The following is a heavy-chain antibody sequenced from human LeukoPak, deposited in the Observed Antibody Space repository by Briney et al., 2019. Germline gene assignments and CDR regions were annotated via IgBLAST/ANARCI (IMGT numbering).Heavy chain of an antibody. D-gene: IGHD6-19*01. Sequence: ASVTVSCKASRYTFTGHHMHWVRQAPGQGLAGMGWINPNSGGTNSAQKFQGRVTMTRDTSISTAYMELSRLTSDDTAVYYCASALIAVAGTSFDSWGQGTLVTVSS. CDR1: RYTFTGHH. CDR3: ASALIAVAGTSFDS. V-gene: IGHV1-2*02. J-gene: IGHJ4*02. CDR2: INPNSGGT.